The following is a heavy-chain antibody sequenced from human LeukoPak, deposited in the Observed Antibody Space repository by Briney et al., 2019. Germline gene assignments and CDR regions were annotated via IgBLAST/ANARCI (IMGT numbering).Heavy chain of an antibody. CDR3: ARADIVVVPAAQGNSWFDP. D-gene: IGHD2-2*01. Sequence: SVKVSCKASGGTFSSYAISWVRQAPGQGLEWMGGIIPIFGTANYAQKFQGRVTITADESTSTAYMELSSLRSEDTAVYYCARADIVVVPAAQGNSWFDPWGQGTLVTVSS. J-gene: IGHJ5*02. CDR1: GGTFSSYA. CDR2: IIPIFGTA. V-gene: IGHV1-69*13.